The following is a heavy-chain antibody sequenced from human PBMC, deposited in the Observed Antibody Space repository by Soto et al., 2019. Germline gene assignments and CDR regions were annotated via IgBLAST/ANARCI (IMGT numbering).Heavy chain of an antibody. Sequence: QITMKESGPTLVRPTQTLTLTCTFSGFSLSTTGVGVGWIRQPPGKALEWLALIYWVDDKRYSPSLKSRVTILKDASTDEVIRTMTNVDPVDTATDYFAERLRDYGLGRERANYFEPWGQGTLVTVSS. CDR1: GFSLSTTGVG. D-gene: IGHD3-10*01. CDR3: AERLRDYGLGRERANYFEP. V-gene: IGHV2-5*02. J-gene: IGHJ5*02. CDR2: IYWVDDK.